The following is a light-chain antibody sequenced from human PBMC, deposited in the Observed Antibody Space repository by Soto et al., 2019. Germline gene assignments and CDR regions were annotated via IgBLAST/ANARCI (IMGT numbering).Light chain of an antibody. CDR3: QQYNNWPPWT. J-gene: IGKJ1*01. CDR1: QSVSSN. Sequence: EIVMTQSPATLSVSPGERATLSCRAGQSVSSNLAWYQQKPGQAPRLLIYGASTRATGIPARFSGSGSGTEFTLTISSLQPEDFAVYYCQQYNNWPPWTFGQGTKVDIK. CDR2: GAS. V-gene: IGKV3-15*01.